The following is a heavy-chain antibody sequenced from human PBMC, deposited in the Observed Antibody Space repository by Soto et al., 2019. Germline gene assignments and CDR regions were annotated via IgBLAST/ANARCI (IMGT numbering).Heavy chain of an antibody. J-gene: IGHJ5*02. D-gene: IGHD3-9*01. CDR3: AKGYYDILTAPNWFDP. V-gene: IGHV3-23*01. CDR2: ISGSGGST. CDR1: GFTFSSYA. Sequence: EVQLLESGGGLVQPGGSLRLSCAASGFTFSSYAMSWVRQAPGKGLEWVSAISGSGGSTYYADSVKGRFTISRDNSKNTLYLQMNSRRAEDTAVYYCAKGYYDILTAPNWFDPWGQGTLVTVSS.